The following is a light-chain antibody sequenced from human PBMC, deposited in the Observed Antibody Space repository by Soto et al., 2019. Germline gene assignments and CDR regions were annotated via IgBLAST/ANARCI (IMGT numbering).Light chain of an antibody. V-gene: IGLV2-8*01. CDR2: EVN. J-gene: IGLJ1*01. CDR1: SSDVGGYNY. Sequence: QSVLTQPPSATGSPGQAVTISCTGTSSDVGGYNYVSWYQQHPGKAPKLMIYEVNKRPSGVPDRFSASKSGNTASLTVSGLQAEDEDDYYCSSYAGSNILFGTGTKVPVL. CDR3: SSYAGSNIL.